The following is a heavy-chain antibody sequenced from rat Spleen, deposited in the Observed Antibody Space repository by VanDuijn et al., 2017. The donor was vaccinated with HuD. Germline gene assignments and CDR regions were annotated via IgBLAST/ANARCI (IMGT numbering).Heavy chain of an antibody. Sequence: EVQLVESGGGLVQPGRSLKLSCAASGFTFSDYYMAWVRQAPTKGLEWVASISYDGGSTYYPDSVKGRFTISRDNAKSTLYLQMNSLRSEDTATYYCTRDSDYGVDYWGQGVMVTVSS. CDR2: ISYDGGST. CDR3: TRDSDYGVDY. J-gene: IGHJ2*01. V-gene: IGHV5-20*01. D-gene: IGHD1-11*01. CDR1: GFTFSDYY.